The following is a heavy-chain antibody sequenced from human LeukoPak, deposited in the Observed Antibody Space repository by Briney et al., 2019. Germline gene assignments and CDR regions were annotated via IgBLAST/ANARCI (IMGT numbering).Heavy chain of an antibody. CDR3: ARQLFGVVIPGSGWFDP. D-gene: IGHD3-3*01. J-gene: IGHJ5*02. Sequence: SETLSLTCTVSGGSISSSTYYWGWIRQPPGKGLEWIGTIHYSGSTYYNPSLKSRVTISVDRSKNQFSLKLSSVTAADTAVYYCARQLFGVVIPGSGWFDPWGQGTLVTVSS. CDR1: GGSISSSTYY. CDR2: IHYSGST. V-gene: IGHV4-39*07.